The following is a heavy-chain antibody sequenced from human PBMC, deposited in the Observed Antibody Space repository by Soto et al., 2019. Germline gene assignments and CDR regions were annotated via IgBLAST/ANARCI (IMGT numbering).Heavy chain of an antibody. Sequence: PGGSLRLSCAASGFTFSDYYMTWIRQAPGKGLEWVSYISSSGTGIYYADSVKGRFTISRDNAKNPLFLQMSSLRAEDTAVYYCARAYSDAFDIWGQGTMVTVSS. CDR2: ISSSGTGI. CDR3: ARAYSDAFDI. J-gene: IGHJ3*02. CDR1: GFTFSDYY. V-gene: IGHV3-11*01. D-gene: IGHD2-15*01.